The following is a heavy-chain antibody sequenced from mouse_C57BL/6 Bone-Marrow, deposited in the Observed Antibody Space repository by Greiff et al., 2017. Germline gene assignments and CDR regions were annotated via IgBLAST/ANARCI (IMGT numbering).Heavy chain of an antibody. CDR3: ARDPTYGLHTGLAY. J-gene: IGHJ3*01. CDR2: ISSGGSYT. D-gene: IGHD1-1*02. V-gene: IGHV5-6*01. Sequence: EVQRVESGGDLVRPGGSLKLSCAASGFTFSSYGMSWVRQTPDKRLEWVATISSGGSYTYSPASVKGRFTISRDNAKNTLYLQMSSLKSEDTAMYYCARDPTYGLHTGLAYWGQGTLVTVSA. CDR1: GFTFSSYG.